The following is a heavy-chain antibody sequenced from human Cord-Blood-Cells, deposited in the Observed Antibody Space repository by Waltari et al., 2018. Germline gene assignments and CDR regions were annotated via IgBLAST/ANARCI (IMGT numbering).Heavy chain of an antibody. V-gene: IGHV4-34*01. D-gene: IGHD2-15*01. CDR3: AREVVVAATPGGAFDI. CDR1: GGSFSGYY. CDR2: INRSGST. J-gene: IGHJ3*02. Sequence: QVQLQQWGAGLLKPSETLSLTCAVYGGSFSGYYWSWIRQPPGKGLEWIGEINRSGSTNYNPSLKSRVTISVDTSKNQFSLKLSSVTAADTAVYYCAREVVVAATPGGAFDIWGQGTMVTVSS.